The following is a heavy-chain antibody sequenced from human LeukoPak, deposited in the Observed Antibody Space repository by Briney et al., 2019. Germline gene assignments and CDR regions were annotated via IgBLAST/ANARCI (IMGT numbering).Heavy chain of an antibody. CDR1: GYTFTSYG. J-gene: IGHJ6*02. CDR2: ISPYNGNT. CDR3: VRGGVHCSSISCYSMDV. Sequence: ASVKVSCKPSGYTFTSYGITWVRQAPGQGLEWMGWISPYNGNTNYAQKVQGRVTMTTDTSTSTAYMELRSLRSDDTAVYYCVRGGVHCSSISCYSMDVWGQGTTVTVSS. D-gene: IGHD2-2*01. V-gene: IGHV1-18*01.